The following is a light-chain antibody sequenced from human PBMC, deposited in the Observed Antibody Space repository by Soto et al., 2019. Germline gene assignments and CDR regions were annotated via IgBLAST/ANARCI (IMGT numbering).Light chain of an antibody. CDR3: QQYYSTPPT. CDR2: WAS. Sequence: DIVMTQSPDSLAVSLGERATINCKSSQNVLSNSDNRDYLAWYQQKPGQPPKLLIYWASTRESGVPDRFSGSGSGTEFTLTISSLQAEDLAVYYCQQYYSTPPTFGQGTKLEIK. V-gene: IGKV4-1*01. CDR1: QNVLSNSDNRDY. J-gene: IGKJ2*01.